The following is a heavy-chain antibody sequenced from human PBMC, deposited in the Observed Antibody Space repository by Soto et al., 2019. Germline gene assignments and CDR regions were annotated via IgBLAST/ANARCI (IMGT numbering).Heavy chain of an antibody. J-gene: IGHJ4*02. D-gene: IGHD2-21*02. Sequence: GGSLRLSCAASGFSFSDYWMHWVRQVPGEGLVWVSRIKIVGTTTYTTYADSVKGRFTISRDNAKNTVDLQMNSLRVEDTALYYCVRKRVTAVGTFGFDFWGQGTVVTVS. CDR1: GFSFSDYW. CDR3: VRKRVTAVGTFGFDF. CDR2: IKIVGTTTYT. V-gene: IGHV3-74*01.